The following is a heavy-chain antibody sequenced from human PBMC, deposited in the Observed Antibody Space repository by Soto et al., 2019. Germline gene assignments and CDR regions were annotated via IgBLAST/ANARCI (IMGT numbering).Heavy chain of an antibody. CDR1: GGTFSSYT. Sequence: QVQLVQSGAEVKKPGSSVKVSCKASGGTFSSYTISWVRQAPGQGLEWMGRIIPILGIANYAQKFQGRVTLNADKSSSTAYMELSSLRSEDTAVYYCARSPRLAVAGPLGYGMDVWGQGTTVTVSS. D-gene: IGHD6-19*01. J-gene: IGHJ6*02. CDR3: ARSPRLAVAGPLGYGMDV. V-gene: IGHV1-69*02. CDR2: IIPILGIA.